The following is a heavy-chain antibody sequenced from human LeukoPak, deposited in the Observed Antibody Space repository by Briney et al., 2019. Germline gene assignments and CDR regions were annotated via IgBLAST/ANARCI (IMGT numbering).Heavy chain of an antibody. CDR3: ARGKVVAGTPGQNSWDY. V-gene: IGHV4-4*07. Sequence: SETLFLTCTVSGGSISSYYWNWIRQPAGKGLEWIGRIRTSGDTSYNPSLKSRVTVSVDTSRNQFSLKLSAVTDADTAVYYCARGKVVAGTPGQNSWDYWGQGTLVTVSS. D-gene: IGHD6-19*01. CDR1: GGSISSYY. J-gene: IGHJ4*02. CDR2: IRTSGDT.